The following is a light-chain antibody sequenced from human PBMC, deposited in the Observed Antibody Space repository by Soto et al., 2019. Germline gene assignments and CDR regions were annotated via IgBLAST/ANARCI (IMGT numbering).Light chain of an antibody. Sequence: QSTLTQPASVSGSPGQSITISCTGTSSDVGGYNYVSWYQQHPGKAPKLMIYEVSNRPSGVSNRFSGSKSGNTASLTISGLQDEDEADYYCSSYTSSRYVFGTGTKVTVL. CDR2: EVS. J-gene: IGLJ1*01. CDR3: SSYTSSRYV. CDR1: SSDVGGYNY. V-gene: IGLV2-14*01.